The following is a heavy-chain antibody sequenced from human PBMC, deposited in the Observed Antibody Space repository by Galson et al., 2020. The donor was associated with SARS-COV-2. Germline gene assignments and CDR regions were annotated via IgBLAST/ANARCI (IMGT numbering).Heavy chain of an antibody. V-gene: IGHV3-21*01. CDR2: ISSSSSYI. J-gene: IGHJ4*02. Sequence: GGSLRLSCAASGFTFSSYSMNWVRQAPGKGLEWVSSISSSSSYIYYADSVKGRFTISRDNAKNSLYLQMNSLRAEDTAVYYCARGSGGSYKLPIDYWGQGTLVTVSS. CDR1: GFTFSSYS. CDR3: ARGSGGSYKLPIDY. D-gene: IGHD2-15*01.